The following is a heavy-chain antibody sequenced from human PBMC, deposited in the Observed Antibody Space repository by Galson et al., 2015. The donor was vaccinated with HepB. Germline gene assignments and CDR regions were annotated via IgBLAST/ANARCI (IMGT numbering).Heavy chain of an antibody. CDR3: AKIAAAGARGFDFWGTTDELHFDN. D-gene: IGHD6-13*01. CDR2: ISGSGGST. Sequence: SLRLSCAASGFTFSSYAMSWVRQAPGKGLEWVSAISGSGGSTYYADSVKGRFTISRDNSKNTLYLQMNSLRAEDTAVYYCAKIAAAGARGFDFWGTTDELHFDNWGQGTLVTVSS. CDR1: GFTFSSYA. V-gene: IGHV3-23*01. J-gene: IGHJ4*02.